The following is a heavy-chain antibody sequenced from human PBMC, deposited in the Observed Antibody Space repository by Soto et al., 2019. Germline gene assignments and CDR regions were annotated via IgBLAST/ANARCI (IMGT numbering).Heavy chain of an antibody. D-gene: IGHD5-12*01. CDR1: GGTFSSYA. V-gene: IGHV1-69*06. CDR3: ARGIGLVRMATNRGLAAFDI. CDR2: IIPIFGTA. Sequence: SVKVSCKXSGGTFSSYAISWVRQAPGQGLEWMGGIIPIFGTANYAQKFQGRVTITADKSTSTAYMELSSLRSEDTAVYYCARGIGLVRMATNRGLAAFDIWGQGTMVTVSS. J-gene: IGHJ3*02.